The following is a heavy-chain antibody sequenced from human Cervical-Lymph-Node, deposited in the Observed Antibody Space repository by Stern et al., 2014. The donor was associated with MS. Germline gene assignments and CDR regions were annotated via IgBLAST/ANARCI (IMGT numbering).Heavy chain of an antibody. CDR3: ARVSVGAGTWFDL. CDR1: GFIFSNYA. D-gene: IGHD1-26*01. Sequence: QVQLVESGGGVVQPGRSLRLTCAASGFIFSNYAMHWVRQTPGKGLEWLTVISYDGTKKYYADSVKGRFTISRDNAERKVYLQLDSLTEDDAALYYCARVSVGAGTWFDLWGQGTLVTVSS. CDR2: ISYDGTKK. J-gene: IGHJ5*02. V-gene: IGHV3-30*14.